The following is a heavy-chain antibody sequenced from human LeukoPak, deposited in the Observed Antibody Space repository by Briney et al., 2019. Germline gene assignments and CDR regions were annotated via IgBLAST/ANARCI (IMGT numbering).Heavy chain of an antibody. Sequence: GGSLRLSCAASGFTFSSYSMNWVRQAPGKGLEWVSSISSSSSYIYYADSVKSRFTISRDNAKNSLYLQMNSLRAEDTAVYYCARVIAAAGIDYWGQGTLVTVSS. CDR2: ISSSSSYI. V-gene: IGHV3-21*01. CDR3: ARVIAAAGIDY. D-gene: IGHD6-13*01. J-gene: IGHJ4*02. CDR1: GFTFSSYS.